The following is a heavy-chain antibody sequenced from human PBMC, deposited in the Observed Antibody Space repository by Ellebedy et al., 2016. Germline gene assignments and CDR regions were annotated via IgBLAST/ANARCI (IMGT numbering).Heavy chain of an antibody. CDR2: IFRRGDT. V-gene: IGHV4-4*02. CDR1: GGSISSSDW. J-gene: IGHJ4*02. Sequence: GSLRLSCTVSGGSISSSDWWSWVRQTPGQGLEWIGQIFRRGDTNYNPSLQSRATMSLDESETQFSLRLTSVTAADTAVYYCAIETSTPTTTSDYWGPGTQVTVSS. D-gene: IGHD2-15*01. CDR3: AIETSTPTTTSDY.